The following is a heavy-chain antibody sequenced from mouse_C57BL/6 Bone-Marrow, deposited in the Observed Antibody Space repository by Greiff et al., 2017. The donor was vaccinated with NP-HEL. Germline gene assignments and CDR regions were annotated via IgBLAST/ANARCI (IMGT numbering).Heavy chain of an antibody. J-gene: IGHJ4*01. CDR2: IYPRDGST. CDR1: GYTFTDHT. D-gene: IGHD2-5*01. CDR3: ERGGPYYSNYPYAMDY. Sequence: VQLQQSDAELVKPGASVKISCKVSGYTFTDHTIHWMKQRPEQGLEWIGYIYPRDGSTKYNEKFKGKATLTADKSSSTAYMQLNILTSEDSAGYFCERGGPYYSNYPYAMDYWGQGTSVTVSS. V-gene: IGHV1-78*01.